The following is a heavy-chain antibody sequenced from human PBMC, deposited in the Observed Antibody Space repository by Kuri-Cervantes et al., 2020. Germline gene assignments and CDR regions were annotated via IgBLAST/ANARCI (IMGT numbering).Heavy chain of an antibody. D-gene: IGHD2-2*01. J-gene: IGHJ4*02. CDR2: IIPIFGTA. CDR3: VKTASSSWSIFDY. V-gene: IGHV1-69*05. CDR1: GGTFSSYA. Sequence: SVKVSCKASGGTFSSYAISWVRQAPGQGLEWMGGIIPIFGTANYAQKFQGRVTITTDESTSTAYMELSSLRSEDTAVHYCVKTASSSWSIFDYWGQGTLVTVSS.